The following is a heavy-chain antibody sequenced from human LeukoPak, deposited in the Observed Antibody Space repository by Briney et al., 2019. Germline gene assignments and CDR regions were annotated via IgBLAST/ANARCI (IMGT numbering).Heavy chain of an antibody. CDR2: INPNSGGT. CDR1: GGTFSSYA. J-gene: IGHJ4*02. D-gene: IGHD3-22*01. V-gene: IGHV1-2*02. Sequence: GASVKVSCKASGGTFSSYAISWVRQAPGQGLEWMGWINPNSGGTNYAQKFQGRVTMTRDTSISTAYMELSRLRSDDTAVYYCARLRNYYDSSGPIDYWGQGTLVTVSS. CDR3: ARLRNYYDSSGPIDY.